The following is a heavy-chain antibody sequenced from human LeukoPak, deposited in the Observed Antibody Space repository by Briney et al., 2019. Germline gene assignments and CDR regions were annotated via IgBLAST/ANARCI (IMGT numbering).Heavy chain of an antibody. CDR1: GGSISIGAYY. V-gene: IGHV4-61*02. CDR2: IYTSGST. CDR3: ARETGDYYDSGGYSNWFDP. D-gene: IGHD3-22*01. Sequence: SQTLSLTCTVSGGSISIGAYYWTWIRQPAGKGLEWIGRIYTSGSTNYNPSLKSRVTISVDTSKNQFSLKLRSVTAADTAVYYCARETGDYYDSGGYSNWFDPWGQGTLVTVSS. J-gene: IGHJ5*02.